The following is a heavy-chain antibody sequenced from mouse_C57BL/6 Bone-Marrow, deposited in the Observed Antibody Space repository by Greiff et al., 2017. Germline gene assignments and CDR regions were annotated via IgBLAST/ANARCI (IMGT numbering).Heavy chain of an antibody. CDR1: GYSITSGYY. CDR2: ISYDGSN. D-gene: IGHD2-4*01. Sequence: EVQLQQSGPGLVKPSQSLSLTCSVTGYSITSGYYWNWIRQFPGNKLEWMGYISYDGSNNYNPSLKNRISITRDTSKNQFFLKLNSVTTEDTATYYCARRYDYDGRGYYYAMDYWGQGTSVTVSS. V-gene: IGHV3-6*01. CDR3: ARRYDYDGRGYYYAMDY. J-gene: IGHJ4*01.